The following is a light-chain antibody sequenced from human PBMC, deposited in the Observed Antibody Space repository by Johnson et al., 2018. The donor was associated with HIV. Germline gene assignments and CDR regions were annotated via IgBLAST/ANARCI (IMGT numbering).Light chain of an antibody. CDR1: SSNIGINY. V-gene: IGLV1-51*01. CDR2: DNN. CDR3: GTWDSSLSAGV. J-gene: IGLJ1*01. Sequence: QSVLTQPPSVSAAPRQKVTISCSGSSSNIGINYVSWYQQLPGTAPKLLIYDNNKRPSGIPDRFSGSKSGTSATLGITGLQTGDEADYYCGTWDSSLSAGVVGTGTRVTVL.